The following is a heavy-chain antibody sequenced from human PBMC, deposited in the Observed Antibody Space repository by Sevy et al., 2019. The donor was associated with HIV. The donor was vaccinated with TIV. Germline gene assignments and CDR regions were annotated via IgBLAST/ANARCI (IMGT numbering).Heavy chain of an antibody. CDR3: ARRDIVVVPAAMTLERPYYYYYYMDV. D-gene: IGHD2-2*01. V-gene: IGHV3-48*02. J-gene: IGHJ6*03. CDR1: GFTFSSYS. Sequence: GGSLRLSCAASGFTFSSYSMNWVRQAPGKGLEWVSYISSSSSTIYYADSVKGRFTISRDNAKNSLYLQMNSLRDEDTAVYYCARRDIVVVPAAMTLERPYYYYYYMDVWGKRTTVTVSS. CDR2: ISSSSSTI.